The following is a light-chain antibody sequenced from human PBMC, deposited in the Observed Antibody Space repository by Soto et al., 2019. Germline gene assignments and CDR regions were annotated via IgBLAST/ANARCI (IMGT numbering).Light chain of an antibody. CDR2: EVS. CDR3: QQYNSYDYT. J-gene: IGKJ2*01. CDR1: QSLLFFNGITY. V-gene: IGKV2-30*01. Sequence: EVVLTQSPLSLPVTVGQPATVSCRSSQSLLFFNGITYLTWFHQRPGQPPRRLISEVSNRDSGVPDRFSGSGSGTDFTLTISSLQPDDFATYYCQQYNSYDYTFGQGTKLEIK.